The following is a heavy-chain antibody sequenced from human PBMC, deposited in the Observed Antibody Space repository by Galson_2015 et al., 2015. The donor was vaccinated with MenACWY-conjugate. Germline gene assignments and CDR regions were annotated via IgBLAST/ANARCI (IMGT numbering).Heavy chain of an antibody. V-gene: IGHV4-38-2*02. CDR2: IYHSGST. D-gene: IGHD3-3*01. Sequence: SETLSLTCTVSGYSISSGYYWGWIRQPPGKGLEWIGSIYHSGSTYYNPSLKSRVTISVDTSKNQFSLKLSSVTAADTAVYYCARGEDFWSGYSGWFDPWCQGTLVTVSS. CDR1: GYSISSGYY. J-gene: IGHJ5*02. CDR3: ARGEDFWSGYSGWFDP.